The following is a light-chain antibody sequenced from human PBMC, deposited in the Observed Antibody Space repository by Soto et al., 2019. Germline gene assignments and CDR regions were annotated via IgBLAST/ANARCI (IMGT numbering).Light chain of an antibody. V-gene: IGKV1-27*01. CDR1: QGISNY. J-gene: IGKJ2*01. CDR2: AAS. CDR3: QKYTSAPYT. Sequence: DIQMTQSPSSLSASVGDRVTITCRASQGISNYLAWYQQKPGKVPKLLIDAASTLQSGVPSRFSGSRSGTDFTITMRSLQHEDVATYSCQKYTSAPYTFGQGTKQEIK.